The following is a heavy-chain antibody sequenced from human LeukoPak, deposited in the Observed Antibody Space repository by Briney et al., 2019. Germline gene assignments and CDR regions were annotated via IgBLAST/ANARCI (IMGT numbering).Heavy chain of an antibody. J-gene: IGHJ4*02. V-gene: IGHV3-21*01. Sequence: GGSLRLSCAASGFTFSSYAMTWVRQAPGKGLEWVSSISDSGTYFYYADSVKGRFTISRDNAKNSLFLQMNSLRAEDTAVYYCARQLAAAPFDYWGQGTLVTVSS. CDR3: ARQLAAAPFDY. D-gene: IGHD6-13*01. CDR2: ISDSGTYF. CDR1: GFTFSSYA.